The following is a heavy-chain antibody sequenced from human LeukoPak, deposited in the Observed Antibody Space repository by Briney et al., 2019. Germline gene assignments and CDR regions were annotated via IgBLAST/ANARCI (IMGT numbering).Heavy chain of an antibody. D-gene: IGHD3-22*01. CDR3: AVLYYYDSSGYFDY. V-gene: IGHV4-59*08. Sequence: PSETLSLTCTVSGGSTSSYYWSWIRQPPGKGLEWIGYIYYSGSTNYNPSLKSRVTISVDTSKNQFSLKLSSVTAADTAVYYCAVLYYYDSSGYFDYWGQGTLVTVSS. J-gene: IGHJ4*02. CDR1: GGSTSSYY. CDR2: IYYSGST.